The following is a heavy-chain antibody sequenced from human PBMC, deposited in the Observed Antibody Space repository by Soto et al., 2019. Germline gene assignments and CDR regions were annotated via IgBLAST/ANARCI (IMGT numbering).Heavy chain of an antibody. CDR2: ISYDGGNK. J-gene: IGHJ4*02. V-gene: IGHV3-30*18. Sequence: GGSLRLSCAASGFTFSSYGMHWVRQAPGKGLEWVAVISYDGGNKYYADSVKGRFTISRDNSKNTLYLQMNSLRAEDTAVYYCAKDYRYYGSGLDYWGQGTLVTVSS. CDR1: GFTFSSYG. D-gene: IGHD3-10*01. CDR3: AKDYRYYGSGLDY.